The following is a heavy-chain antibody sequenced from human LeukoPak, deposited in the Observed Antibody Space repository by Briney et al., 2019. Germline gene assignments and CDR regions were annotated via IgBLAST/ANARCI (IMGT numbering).Heavy chain of an antibody. CDR2: IYYSGCT. D-gene: IGHD1-14*01. CDR1: GGSISSYY. V-gene: IGHV4-59*01. J-gene: IGHJ6*03. Sequence: PSETLSLTCTVSGGSISSYYWSWIRQPPGKGLEWIGCIYYSGCTNYNPSLKSRVTISVDTSKNQFSLKLSSVTAADTAVYYCASRGDSRGRDNNYYYYYMDVWGKGTTVTVSS. CDR3: ASRGDSRGRDNNYYYYYMDV.